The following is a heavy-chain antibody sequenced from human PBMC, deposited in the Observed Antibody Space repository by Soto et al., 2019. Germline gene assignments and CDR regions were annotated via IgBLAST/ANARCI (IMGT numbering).Heavy chain of an antibody. D-gene: IGHD5-18*01. CDR2: IIPIFGTA. CDR1: GGTFSSSS. V-gene: IGHV1-69*13. J-gene: IGHJ3*02. Sequence: ASVKVSCKASGGTFSSSSISWVRQAPGQGLEWMGGIIPIFGTANYTQKFQGRVTITADESTSTAYMELSSLRSEDTAVYYCARPPLGYSYGWGAFDIWGQGTMVTVSS. CDR3: ARPPLGYSYGWGAFDI.